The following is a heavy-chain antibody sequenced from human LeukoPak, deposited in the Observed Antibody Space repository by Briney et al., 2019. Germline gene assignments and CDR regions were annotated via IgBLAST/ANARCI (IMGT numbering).Heavy chain of an antibody. CDR3: ARRAGDYSHPYDY. J-gene: IGHJ4*02. CDR1: GFTFSSYA. CDR2: ISYDGSNK. Sequence: HSGGSLRLSCAASGFTFSSYAMHWVRQAPGEGLEWVAVISYDGSNKYYADSVKGRFTISRDNSKNTLYLQMNSLRAEDTAVYYCARRAGDYSHPYDYWGQGILVTVSS. D-gene: IGHD3-22*01. V-gene: IGHV3-30*14.